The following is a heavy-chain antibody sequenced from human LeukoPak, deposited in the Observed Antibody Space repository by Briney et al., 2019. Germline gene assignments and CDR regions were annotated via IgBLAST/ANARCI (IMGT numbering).Heavy chain of an antibody. J-gene: IGHJ4*02. CDR3: ARQWYEDTAMVDY. Sequence: GESLQISCQGSGYRFTSDWIGWVRQMPGKGLEWMGIIYPGDSDTRYSPSFQGQVTISADKSISTAYLQWRGLKASDTAMYYCARQWYEDTAMVDYWGQGTLVTVSS. D-gene: IGHD5-18*01. CDR1: GYRFTSDW. V-gene: IGHV5-51*01. CDR2: IYPGDSDT.